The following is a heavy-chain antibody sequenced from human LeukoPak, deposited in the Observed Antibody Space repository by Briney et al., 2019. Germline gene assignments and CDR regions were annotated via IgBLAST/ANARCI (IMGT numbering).Heavy chain of an antibody. CDR2: MNEDGSDK. CDR1: GFTFNTHW. J-gene: IGHJ4*02. V-gene: IGHV3-7*01. Sequence: GGSLRLSCAASGFTFNTHWTSWVRQAPGKGLEWVAHMNEDGSDKYYVDSVKGRFTISRDDAKNSLSLQISSLRAEDTAVYYCASWTKVAAYWGQGTLVTVSS. D-gene: IGHD4-23*01. CDR3: ASWTKVAAY.